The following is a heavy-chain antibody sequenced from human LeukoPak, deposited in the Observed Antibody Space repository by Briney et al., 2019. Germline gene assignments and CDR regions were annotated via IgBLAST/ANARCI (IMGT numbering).Heavy chain of an antibody. CDR2: IYPGDSKT. CDR1: GYSFTSYW. V-gene: IGHV5-51*01. J-gene: IGHJ4*02. Sequence: GESLKISCKASGYSFTSYWIGWVRQVPGKGLEWMGIIYPGDSKTRYGPSLQGQVTISADKSITTAYLQWSSLKASDTAMYYCASTNPAGYNVDYWGQGTLVTVSS. CDR3: ASTNPAGYNVDY. D-gene: IGHD5-24*01.